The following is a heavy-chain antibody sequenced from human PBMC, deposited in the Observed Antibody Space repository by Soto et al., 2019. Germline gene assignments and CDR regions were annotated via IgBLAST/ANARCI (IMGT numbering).Heavy chain of an antibody. D-gene: IGHD2-21*02. V-gene: IGHV3-33*01. CDR1: GFNFSGYG. CDR2: IWYDGSNK. J-gene: IGHJ4*02. Sequence: GGSLRLSCAASGFNFSGYGMYWVRQAPGRGLECVAIIWYDGSNKYYADSVKGRFTISRDNSKNTLYLQMNSLRAEDTAMYYCARVPRGDHAPIWGQGTLVTVSS. CDR3: ARVPRGDHAPI.